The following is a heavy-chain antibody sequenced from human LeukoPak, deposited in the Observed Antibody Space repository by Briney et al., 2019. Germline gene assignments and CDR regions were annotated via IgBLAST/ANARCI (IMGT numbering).Heavy chain of an antibody. Sequence: GGSVTVSCKASGYTFTGYYMHWVRQPPGQGLEWMGWINPNSGGTNYAQKFQGRVTMTRDTSISTAYMELSRLRSDDTAVYYCAKDRSSAESPYGMDVWGQGTTVTVSS. V-gene: IGHV1-2*02. CDR2: INPNSGGT. J-gene: IGHJ6*02. CDR3: AKDRSSAESPYGMDV. D-gene: IGHD6-6*01. CDR1: GYTFTGYY.